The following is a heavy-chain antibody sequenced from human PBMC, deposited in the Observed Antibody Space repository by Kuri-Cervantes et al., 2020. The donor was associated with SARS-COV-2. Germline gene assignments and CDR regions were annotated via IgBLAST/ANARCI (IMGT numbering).Heavy chain of an antibody. CDR2: IDPSDSYT. CDR3: ARYLSPAAGDY. D-gene: IGHD6-13*01. J-gene: IGHJ4*02. V-gene: IGHV5-10-1*01. CDR1: GGTFSSYV. Sequence: KVSCKASGGTFSSYVISWVRQAPGQGLEWMGRIDPSDSYTKYSPSFQGHVTISADKSISTAYLQWSSLKASDTAMYYCARYLSPAAGDYWGQGTLVTVSS.